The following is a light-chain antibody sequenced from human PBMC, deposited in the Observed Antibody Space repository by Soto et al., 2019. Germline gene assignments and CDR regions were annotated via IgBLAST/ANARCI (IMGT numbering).Light chain of an antibody. CDR2: GAY. V-gene: IGKV3-15*01. J-gene: IGKJ1*01. Sequence: ELVMTQSPATLSVSPGGRATLSCRASQSISDTLAWYQQKPGQAPSLLIHGAYTRATGFPARFSGSGSGTDFTLTISSLQSEDFAVYSCQQYNNWPWTFGQGTKVDI. CDR1: QSISDT. CDR3: QQYNNWPWT.